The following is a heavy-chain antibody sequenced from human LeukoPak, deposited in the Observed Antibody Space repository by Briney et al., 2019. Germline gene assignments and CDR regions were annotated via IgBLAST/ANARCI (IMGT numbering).Heavy chain of an antibody. J-gene: IGHJ3*02. CDR2: IVTNNGGT. CDR3: ARGGPHHGFDI. Sequence: VASVKVSCKASGYTFTDYYMHWVRQAPGQGLEWMGWIVTNNGGTNYAQNFKGRVTMTRDTSVSTAYVEMSDLKSDDTAVYYCARGGPHHGFDIWAQGTMVTVSS. CDR1: GYTFTDYY. V-gene: IGHV1-2*02.